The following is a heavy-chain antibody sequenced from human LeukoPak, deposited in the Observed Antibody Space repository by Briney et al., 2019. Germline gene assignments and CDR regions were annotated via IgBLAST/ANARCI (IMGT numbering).Heavy chain of an antibody. D-gene: IGHD2-15*01. CDR3: AREPGYCSGGSCYGGWFDP. CDR2: INPRGST. J-gene: IGHJ5*02. CDR1: GGSISSSNYY. V-gene: IGHV4-39*07. Sequence: SETLSLTCTVSGGSISSSNYYWGWIRQPPGKGLEWIGEINPRGSTIYNPSLKSRVTISVDTSKNQFSLNLSSVTAADTAVYYCAREPGYCSGGSCYGGWFDPWGQGTLVTVSS.